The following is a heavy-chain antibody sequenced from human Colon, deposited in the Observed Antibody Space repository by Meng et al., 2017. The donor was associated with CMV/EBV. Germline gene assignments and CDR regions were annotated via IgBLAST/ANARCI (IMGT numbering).Heavy chain of an antibody. Sequence: GESLKISCAASGFTFSNCDMNWVRQAPGKGLEWVSYISSSGTTIYHADSVKGRFTISRDNARNSLYLQMNNLRAEDTGIYYCARDQGGNSVNYYHGMDVWGQGTTVTVSS. V-gene: IGHV3-48*03. J-gene: IGHJ6*02. CDR2: ISSSGTTI. CDR1: GFTFSNCD. CDR3: ARDQGGNSVNYYHGMDV. D-gene: IGHD4-23*01.